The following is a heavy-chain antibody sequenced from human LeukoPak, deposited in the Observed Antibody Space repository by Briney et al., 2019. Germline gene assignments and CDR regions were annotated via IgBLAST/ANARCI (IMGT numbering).Heavy chain of an antibody. CDR1: GFIFSSYG. Sequence: AGGSLRLSCAASGFIFSSYGMHWVRQAPGKGLEWVAVISYDGNNKYYADSVKGRFTISRDNSKNTLYLQMNTLEAEDTALYYCAKEDDYSNYVDYWGRGTPVTVSS. CDR2: ISYDGNNK. J-gene: IGHJ4*02. D-gene: IGHD4-11*01. V-gene: IGHV3-30*18. CDR3: AKEDDYSNYVDY.